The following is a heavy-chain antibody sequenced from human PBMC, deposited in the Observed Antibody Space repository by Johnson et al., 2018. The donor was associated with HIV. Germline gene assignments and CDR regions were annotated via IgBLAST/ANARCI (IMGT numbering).Heavy chain of an antibody. D-gene: IGHD1-26*01. Sequence: VQLVESGGGLVQPGRSLRLSCAASGFTFDDYAMHWVRQAPGKGLEWVSGISWNSGSIGYADSVKGRFTISRDNAKNSLYLQMNSLSAEDTALYYWAKDISIVGRTVNAFDIWGQGTMVTVSS. V-gene: IGHV3-9*01. CDR1: GFTFDDYA. CDR2: ISWNSGSI. CDR3: AKDISIVGRTVNAFDI. J-gene: IGHJ3*02.